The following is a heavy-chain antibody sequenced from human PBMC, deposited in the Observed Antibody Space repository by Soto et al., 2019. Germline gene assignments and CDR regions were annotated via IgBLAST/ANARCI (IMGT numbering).Heavy chain of an antibody. J-gene: IGHJ4*02. CDR1: GFTFDDYA. D-gene: IGHD3-16*02. CDR3: ARDKDYRVTNSFLDY. CDR2: ISWNSGSI. V-gene: IGHV3-9*01. Sequence: DVQLVESGGGLVQPGRSLRLSCAASGFTFDDYAMHWVRQAPGKGLEWVSGISWNSGSIGYADSVKGRFTISRDNAKNSLYLQMNSLRAEDTALYYSARDKDYRVTNSFLDYWGQGTLVTVSS.